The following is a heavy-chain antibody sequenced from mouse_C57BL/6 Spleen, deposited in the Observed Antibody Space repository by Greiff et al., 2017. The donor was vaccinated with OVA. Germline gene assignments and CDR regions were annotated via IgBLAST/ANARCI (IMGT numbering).Heavy chain of an antibody. J-gene: IGHJ4*01. Sequence: VQLPQSGGELAKPGAPVKVFRKASGHHFYSPWMHRGKQRTGQGLEWIGYINPSSGYTKYNQKFKDKATLTADKSSSTAYMQLSSLTYEDSAVYYCARSIWGYDEGAYAMDYWGQGTSVTVSS. D-gene: IGHD2-2*01. CDR3: ARSIWGYDEGAYAMDY. V-gene: IGHV1-7*01. CDR2: INPSSGYT. CDR1: GHHFYSPW.